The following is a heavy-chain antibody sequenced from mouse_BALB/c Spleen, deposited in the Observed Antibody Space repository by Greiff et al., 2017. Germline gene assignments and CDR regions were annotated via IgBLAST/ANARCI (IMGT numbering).Heavy chain of an antibody. J-gene: IGHJ1*01. CDR1: GFTFSSYA. Sequence: EVQLQQSGGGLVKPGGSLKLSCAASGFTFSSYAMSWVRQTPEKRLEWVASISSGGSTYYPDSVKGRFTISRDNARNILYLQMSSLRSEDTAMYYCARPYGNYDWYFDVWGAGTTVTVSS. V-gene: IGHV5-6-5*01. CDR3: ARPYGNYDWYFDV. CDR2: ISSGGST. D-gene: IGHD2-1*01.